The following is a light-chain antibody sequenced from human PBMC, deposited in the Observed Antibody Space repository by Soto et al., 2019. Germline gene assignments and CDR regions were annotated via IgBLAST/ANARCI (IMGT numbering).Light chain of an antibody. CDR2: GAS. CDR3: QQVNSFPFT. CDR1: QDISTS. V-gene: IGKV1-9*01. J-gene: IGKJ4*01. Sequence: IQLTQSPSFLSASVGDRVTIACRASQDISTSLAWYQQKPGKAPKLLIYGASTLQSGVPSRFSGSGSGADFTLTISSLQPEDFATFYCQQVNSFPFTFGGGTKVDIK.